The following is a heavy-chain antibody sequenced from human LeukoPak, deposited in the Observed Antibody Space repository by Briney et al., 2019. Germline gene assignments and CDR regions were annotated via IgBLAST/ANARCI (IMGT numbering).Heavy chain of an antibody. CDR1: GGTFSSYA. CDR3: ARDRFSYCSSTSCYTDYGMDV. Sequence: GASVKVSCKASGGTFSSYAISWVRQAPGQGLEWMGRIIPILGIANYAQKFQGRVTITADKSTSTAYMELSSLRSEDTAVYYCARDRFSYCSSTSCYTDYGMDVWGQGTTVTVSS. J-gene: IGHJ6*02. V-gene: IGHV1-69*04. CDR2: IIPILGIA. D-gene: IGHD2-2*02.